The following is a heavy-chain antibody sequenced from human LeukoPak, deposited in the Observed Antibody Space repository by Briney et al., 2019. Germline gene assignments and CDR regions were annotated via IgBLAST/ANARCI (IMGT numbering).Heavy chain of an antibody. J-gene: IGHJ4*02. V-gene: IGHV3-74*01. D-gene: IGHD3-10*01. CDR2: INSDGSST. CDR1: GFTFSSYW. Sequence: GGSLRLSCAASGFTFSSYWMHWVRQAPGKGLVWVSRINSDGSSTSYADSVKGRFTISRDNAKNTLYLQMNSLRAEDTAVYYCATIMVRGVIGDEPPFDYWGQGTLVTVSS. CDR3: ATIMVRGVIGDEPPFDY.